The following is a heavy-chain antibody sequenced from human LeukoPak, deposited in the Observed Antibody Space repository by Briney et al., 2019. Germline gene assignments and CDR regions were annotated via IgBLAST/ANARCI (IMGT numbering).Heavy chain of an antibody. CDR1: GFTFGSYS. CDR2: ISSSSSYI. V-gene: IGHV3-21*01. CDR3: AKDRYCDNGVCSGSFDY. J-gene: IGHJ4*02. D-gene: IGHD2-8*01. Sequence: GGSLRLSCAASGFTFGSYSMNWVRQAPGKGLEWVSSISSSSSYIYYADSVKGRFTISRDNAKNSLYLQMNSLRAEDTAVYYCAKDRYCDNGVCSGSFDYWGQGTLVTVSS.